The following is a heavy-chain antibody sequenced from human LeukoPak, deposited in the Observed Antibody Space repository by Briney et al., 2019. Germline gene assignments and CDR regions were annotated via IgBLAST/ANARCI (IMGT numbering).Heavy chain of an antibody. V-gene: IGHV1-18*04. CDR3: ARGLYGSGSYYNNPFDY. Sequence: ASVKVSCKASGYTLTSYGISWVRQAPGQGLEWMGWISAYNGNTNYAQKLQGRVTMTTDTSTSTAYMELRSLRSDDTAVYYCARGLYGSGSYYNNPFDYWGQGTLVTVSS. D-gene: IGHD3-10*01. CDR2: ISAYNGNT. J-gene: IGHJ4*02. CDR1: GYTLTSYG.